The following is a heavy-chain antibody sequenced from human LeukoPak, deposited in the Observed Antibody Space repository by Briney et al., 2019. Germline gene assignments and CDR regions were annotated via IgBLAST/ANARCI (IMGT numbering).Heavy chain of an antibody. V-gene: IGHV3-7*01. J-gene: IGHJ5*02. CDR1: GFTVSSNY. Sequence: PGGSLRLSCAASGFTVSSNYMSWVRQAPGKGLEWVANIKQDGSEKYYVDSVKGRFTISRDNAKNSLYLQMNSLRAEDTAVYYCARDTGYSSSWWFDPWGQGTLVTVSS. CDR2: IKQDGSEK. CDR3: ARDTGYSSSWWFDP. D-gene: IGHD6-13*01.